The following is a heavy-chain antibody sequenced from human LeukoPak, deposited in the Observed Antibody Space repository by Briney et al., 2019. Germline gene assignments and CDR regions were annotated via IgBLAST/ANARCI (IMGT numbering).Heavy chain of an antibody. Sequence: SETLSLTCTVSGGSISDYYWSWIRQPPGKGLEWIGYIYYSGTTNYNHSLKSRVTISVDTSKNQYSLRLSSVTAADTAVYYCARQDSSAYPADYWGQGTLVTVSS. D-gene: IGHD3-22*01. CDR1: GGSISDYY. CDR3: ARQDSSAYPADY. J-gene: IGHJ4*02. CDR2: IYYSGTT. V-gene: IGHV4-59*08.